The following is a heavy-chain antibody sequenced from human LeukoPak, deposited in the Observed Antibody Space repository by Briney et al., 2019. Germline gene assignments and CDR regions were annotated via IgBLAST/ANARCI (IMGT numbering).Heavy chain of an antibody. D-gene: IGHD3-3*01. CDR3: ARVTIFGVVPYYFDY. CDR2: INHSGST. V-gene: IGHV4-34*01. Sequence: SETLSLTCAVYGGSFSGYYWSWIRQPPGKGLEWIGEINHSGSTNYNPSLKSQVTISVDTSKNQFSLKLRSVTAADTAVYYCARVTIFGVVPYYFDYWGQGTLVTVSS. J-gene: IGHJ4*02. CDR1: GGSFSGYY.